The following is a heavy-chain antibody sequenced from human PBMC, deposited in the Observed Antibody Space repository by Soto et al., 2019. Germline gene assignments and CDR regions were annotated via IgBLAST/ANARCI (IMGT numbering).Heavy chain of an antibody. Sequence: EVQLLESGGGLVQPGGSLRLSCAASGFTFSSYAMSWVRQAPGKGLEWVSAISGSGGSTYYADSVKGRFTISRDNSKKTLYRQMNSLRAEDTAVYYCAKDRVGAIQTVYWGQGTLVTVSS. V-gene: IGHV3-23*01. CDR3: AKDRVGAIQTVY. J-gene: IGHJ4*02. CDR1: GFTFSSYA. CDR2: ISGSGGST. D-gene: IGHD1-26*01.